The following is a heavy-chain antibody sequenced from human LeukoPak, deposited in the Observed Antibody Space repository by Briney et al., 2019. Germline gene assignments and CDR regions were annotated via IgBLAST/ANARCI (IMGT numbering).Heavy chain of an antibody. Sequence: SETLSLTCTVSGGSISSSSYYWGWIRQPPGKGLEWIGSIYYSGSTYYNPSLKSRVTISVDTSKNQFSLKLSSVTAADTAVYYCARGGGQWLDPFRGMDVWGQGTTVTVSS. J-gene: IGHJ6*02. D-gene: IGHD6-19*01. CDR2: IYYSGST. CDR3: ARGGGQWLDPFRGMDV. CDR1: GGSISSSSYY. V-gene: IGHV4-39*01.